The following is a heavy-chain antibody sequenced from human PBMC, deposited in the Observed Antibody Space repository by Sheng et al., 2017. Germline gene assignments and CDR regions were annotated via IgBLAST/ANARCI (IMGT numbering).Heavy chain of an antibody. CDR1: GFSFSSYS. CDR2: ISSAGTYI. J-gene: IGHJ3*01. Sequence: ESGGGLVKPGGSLRLSCAASGFSFSSYSMNWVRQAPGKGLECVSSISSAGTYIYYADSVKGRFTISRDNAKSSLYLQMNSLTAEDTAVYYCASLQWLATDAFDLWGQGTMVTVSS. V-gene: IGHV3-21*01. CDR3: ASLQWLATDAFDL. D-gene: IGHD6-19*01.